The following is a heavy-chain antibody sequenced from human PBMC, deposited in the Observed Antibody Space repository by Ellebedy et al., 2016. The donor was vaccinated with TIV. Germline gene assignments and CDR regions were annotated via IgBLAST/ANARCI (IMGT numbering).Heavy chain of an antibody. CDR3: ARVGKDIVARVGYFDY. V-gene: IGHV1-2*02. Sequence: ASVKVSCXASGYTFTGYYMHWVRQAPGQGLEWMGWINPNSGGTNYAQKFQGRVTMTRDTSISTAYMELSRLRSDDTAVYYCARVGKDIVARVGYFDYWGQGTLVTVSS. D-gene: IGHD2-15*01. CDR1: GYTFTGYY. J-gene: IGHJ4*02. CDR2: INPNSGGT.